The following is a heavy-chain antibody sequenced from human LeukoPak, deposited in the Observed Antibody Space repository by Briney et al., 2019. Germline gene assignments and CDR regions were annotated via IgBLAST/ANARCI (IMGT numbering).Heavy chain of an antibody. CDR1: GYRFTELS. CDR2: FDLVHGDT. Sequence: GASVKVSCKVSGYRFTELSRHWVRQAPGKGLEWLGGFDLVHGDTIYAQKFQGRVTMTDDTSTDTSYMELSSLGSEDTAVYFCTAGRAYSLLDFWGQGTLVIVSS. J-gene: IGHJ4*02. CDR3: TAGRAYSLLDF. D-gene: IGHD5-18*01. V-gene: IGHV1-24*01.